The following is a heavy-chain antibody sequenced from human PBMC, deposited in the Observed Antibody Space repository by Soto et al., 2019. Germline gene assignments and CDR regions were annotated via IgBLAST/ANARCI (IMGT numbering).Heavy chain of an antibody. CDR1: GGSFSGYY. Sequence: PSETLSLTCAVYGGSFSGYYWSWIRQPPGKGLEWIGEINHSGSTNYNPSLKSRVTISVDTSKNQFSLKLSSVTAADTAVYYCARGRGNYGSGYGMDVWGQGTTVTVS. D-gene: IGHD3-10*01. CDR2: INHSGST. V-gene: IGHV4-34*01. J-gene: IGHJ6*02. CDR3: ARGRGNYGSGYGMDV.